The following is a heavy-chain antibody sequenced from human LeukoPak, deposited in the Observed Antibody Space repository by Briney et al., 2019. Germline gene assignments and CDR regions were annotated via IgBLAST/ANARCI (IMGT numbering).Heavy chain of an antibody. V-gene: IGHV3-21*01. Sequence: GGSLRLSCAASGFTLSSYSMNWVRQAPGKGLEWVSSISSSSSYIYDADSVKGRFTISRDNAKNSLYLQMNSLRAEDTAVYYCARDSRKGYDFWSGYDDYWGQGTLVTVSS. CDR3: ARDSRKGYDFWSGYDDY. D-gene: IGHD3-3*01. CDR2: ISSSSSYI. J-gene: IGHJ4*02. CDR1: GFTLSSYS.